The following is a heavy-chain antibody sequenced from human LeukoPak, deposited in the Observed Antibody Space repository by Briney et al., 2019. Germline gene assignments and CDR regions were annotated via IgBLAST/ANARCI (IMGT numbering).Heavy chain of an antibody. CDR2: TYYMSKWNN. CDR3: ARGWEYSSGWYYFDY. CDR1: GDSVSSNSAA. J-gene: IGHJ4*02. D-gene: IGHD6-19*01. V-gene: IGHV6-1*01. Sequence: SQTLSLTCAISGDSVSSNSAAWNWIRQSPSRGLEWLGRTYYMSKWNNDHAAAVKSRITINPDTSKNQFSLELNSVTPEDTAVYYCARGWEYSSGWYYFDYWGQGTLVTVSS.